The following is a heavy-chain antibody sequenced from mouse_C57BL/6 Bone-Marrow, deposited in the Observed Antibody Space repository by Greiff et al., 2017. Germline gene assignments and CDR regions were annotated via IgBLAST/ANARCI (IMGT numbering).Heavy chain of an antibody. CDR1: GYTFTSYG. CDR2: IYPRSGNT. D-gene: IGHD1-1*01. V-gene: IGHV1-81*01. Sequence: VMLVESGAELARPGASVKLSCKASGYTFTSYGISWVKQRTGQGLEWIGEIYPRSGNTYYNEKFKGKATLTADKSSSTAYMELRSLTSEDSAVYFCARDYGSSPWFAYWGTGTTVTVSS. CDR3: ARDYGSSPWFAY. J-gene: IGHJ1*03.